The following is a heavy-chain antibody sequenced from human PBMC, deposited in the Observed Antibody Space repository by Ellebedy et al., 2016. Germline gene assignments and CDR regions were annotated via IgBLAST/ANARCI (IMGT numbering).Heavy chain of an antibody. J-gene: IGHJ4*02. CDR1: GDSINAGTYY. CDR2: MSTSGNS. V-gene: IGHV4-61*02. Sequence: SETLSLXCIVSGDSINAGTYYWSWIRQPAGKGLEWIGRMSTSGNSIYNPSLKSRVTMSVDTSKNHFSLELRSVTAADTAVYYCATLTIPGGSDSWGQGTLVTVSS. CDR3: ATLTIPGGSDS. D-gene: IGHD5-24*01.